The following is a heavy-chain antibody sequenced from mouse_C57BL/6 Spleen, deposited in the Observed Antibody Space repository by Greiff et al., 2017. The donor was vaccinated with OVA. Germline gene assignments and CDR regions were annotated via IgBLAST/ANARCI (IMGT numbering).Heavy chain of an antibody. D-gene: IGHD5-1*01. Sequence: EVKLMESGGGLVKPGGSLKLSCAASGFTFSDYGMHWVRQAPEKGLAWVAYISSGSSTIDYADTVKGRFTISRDNAKNTLFLQMTSLRSEDTAMYYCARGSNYYAMDYWGQGTSVTVSS. CDR2: ISSGSSTI. CDR1: GFTFSDYG. J-gene: IGHJ4*01. V-gene: IGHV5-17*01. CDR3: ARGSNYYAMDY.